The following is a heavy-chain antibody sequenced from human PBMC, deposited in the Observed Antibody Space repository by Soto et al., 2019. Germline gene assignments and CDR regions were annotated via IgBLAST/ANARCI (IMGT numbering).Heavy chain of an antibody. CDR2: ISSSSSYI. V-gene: IGHV3-21*01. D-gene: IGHD3-9*01. CDR3: ARDFGGDRRGYDILTGFSDY. CDR1: GFTFSSYS. Sequence: EVQLVESGGGLVKPGGSLRLSCAASGFTFSSYSMNWVRQAPGKGLEWVSSISSSSSYIYYADSVKGRFTISRDNAKNSLYLQMNSLRAEDTAVYYCARDFGGDRRGYDILTGFSDYWGQGTLVTVSS. J-gene: IGHJ4*02.